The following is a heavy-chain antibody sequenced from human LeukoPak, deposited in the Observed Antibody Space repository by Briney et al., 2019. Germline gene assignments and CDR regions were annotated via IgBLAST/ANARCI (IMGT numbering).Heavy chain of an antibody. CDR1: GGSISSGDYY. V-gene: IGHV4-30-4*01. D-gene: IGHD3-22*01. CDR3: ARGLVYYDSSGYYNLGYYFDY. J-gene: IGHJ4*02. Sequence: PSETLSLTCTVSGGSISSGDYYWSWIRQPPGKGREWIGYIYYSGSTYYNPSLKSRVTISVDTSKNQFSLKLSSVTAADTAVYYCARGLVYYDSSGYYNLGYYFDYWGQGTLVTVSS. CDR2: IYYSGST.